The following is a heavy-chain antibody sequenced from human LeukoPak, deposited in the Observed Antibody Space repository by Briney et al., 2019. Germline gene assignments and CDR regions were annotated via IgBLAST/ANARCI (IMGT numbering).Heavy chain of an antibody. J-gene: IGHJ1*01. Sequence: PSETLSLTCTVSGGSISSYYWSWIRQPPGKGLEWIGYIYYSGSTNYNPSLKSRVTIPVDTSKNQFSLKLSSVTAADTAVYYCARHFDSSGWYEYFQHWGQGTLVTVSS. D-gene: IGHD6-19*01. V-gene: IGHV4-59*08. CDR3: ARHFDSSGWYEYFQH. CDR2: IYYSGST. CDR1: GGSISSYY.